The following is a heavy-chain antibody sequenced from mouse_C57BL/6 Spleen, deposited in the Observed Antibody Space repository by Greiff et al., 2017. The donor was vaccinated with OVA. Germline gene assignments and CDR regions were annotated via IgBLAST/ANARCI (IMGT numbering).Heavy chain of an antibody. V-gene: IGHV1-80*01. J-gene: IGHJ2*01. CDR2: IYPGDGDT. CDR1: GYAFSSYW. D-gene: IGHD3-1*01. CDR3: ARGSGASSYYFDY. Sequence: QVQLKESGAELVKPGASVKISCKASGYAFSSYWMNWVKQRPGKGLEWIGQIYPGDGDTNYNGKFKGKATLTADKSSSTAYMQLSSLTSEDSAVYFCARGSGASSYYFDYWGQGTTLTVSS.